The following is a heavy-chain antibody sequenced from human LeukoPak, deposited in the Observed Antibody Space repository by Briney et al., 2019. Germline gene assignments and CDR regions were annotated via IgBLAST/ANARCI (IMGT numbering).Heavy chain of an antibody. J-gene: IGHJ5*02. Sequence: GASVKVSCKASGYTFTSYGISWVRQAPGQGLEWMGWISAYNGNTNYAQKLQGRVTMTTDTSTSTAYMELRSLRSDDTAAYYCAREVTGELYCSGGSCYPRWFDPWGQGTLVTVSS. D-gene: IGHD2-15*01. CDR3: AREVTGELYCSGGSCYPRWFDP. CDR2: ISAYNGNT. V-gene: IGHV1-18*01. CDR1: GYTFTSYG.